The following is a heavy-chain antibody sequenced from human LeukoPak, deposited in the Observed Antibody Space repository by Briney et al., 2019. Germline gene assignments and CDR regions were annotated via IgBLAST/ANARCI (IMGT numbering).Heavy chain of an antibody. CDR1: GFTLSDYY. CDR2: ISGRNYI. J-gene: IGHJ4*02. Sequence: GGSLRLSCAASGFTLSDYYMSWIRQAPGKGLEWVSYISGRNYITYADSVKGRFTISRDNAKNSLFVQMNSLRAEDTAVYYCARVRGGNFDFWGQGTLVTVSS. CDR3: ARVRGGNFDF. D-gene: IGHD3-10*01. V-gene: IGHV3-11*05.